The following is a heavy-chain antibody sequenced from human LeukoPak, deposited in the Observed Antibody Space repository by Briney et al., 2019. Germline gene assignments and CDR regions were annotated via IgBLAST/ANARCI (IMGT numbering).Heavy chain of an antibody. V-gene: IGHV3-30*02. CDR2: IRYDGSNE. CDR3: AKDWDFYGSGNFYTCIDY. Sequence: GSLRLSCAASGFTFSSYGMHWVRQAPGKGLEWVAFIRYDGSNEYYEDSVKGRFTISRDNSKNTLYLQMNSLRAEDTAVYLCAKDWDFYGSGNFYTCIDYWGQGTLVTVSS. J-gene: IGHJ4*02. CDR1: GFTFSSYG. D-gene: IGHD3-10*01.